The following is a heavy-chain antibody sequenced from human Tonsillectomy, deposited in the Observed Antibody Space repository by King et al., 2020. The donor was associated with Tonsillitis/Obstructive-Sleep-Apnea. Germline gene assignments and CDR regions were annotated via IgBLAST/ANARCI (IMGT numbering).Heavy chain of an antibody. CDR1: GASINSRSYY. CDR2: IYYSGRT. J-gene: IGHJ2*01. V-gene: IGHV4-31*03. CDR3: ARTFRTGGYWYFDL. Sequence: QLQESGPGLVKPSQTLSLTCTVSGASINSRSYYCSLIRQHPGKGLEWIGYIYYSGRTYYNPSLKSRLTISVDTSKNQFSLRLNSVTAADTAVYYCARTFRTGGYWYFDLWGRGTLVTVSS. D-gene: IGHD7-27*01.